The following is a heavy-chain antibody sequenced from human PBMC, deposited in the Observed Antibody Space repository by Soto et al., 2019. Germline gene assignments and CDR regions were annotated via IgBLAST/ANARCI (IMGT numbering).Heavy chain of an antibody. CDR1: GGSISSYY. Sequence: QVQLQESGPGLVKPSETLSLTCTVSGGSISSYYWSWIRQPPGKGLEWIGYIYYSGSTNYNPSLKGRVTISVDTSKNQFSLKLSSVTAADTAVYYCARHLGLVRGVITYGMDVWGQGTTVTVSS. J-gene: IGHJ6*02. D-gene: IGHD3-10*01. CDR3: ARHLGLVRGVITYGMDV. V-gene: IGHV4-59*08. CDR2: IYYSGST.